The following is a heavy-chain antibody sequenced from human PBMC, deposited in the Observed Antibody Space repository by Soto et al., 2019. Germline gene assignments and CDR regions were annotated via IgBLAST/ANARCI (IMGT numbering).Heavy chain of an antibody. CDR2: INSDGSST. CDR3: ARESGSVGDAFDI. D-gene: IGHD6-25*01. Sequence: GGSLRLSCAASGFTFSSYWMHWVRQAPGKGLVWVSRINSDGSSTSYADSVKGRFTISRDNAKNTLYLQMNSLRAEDTAVYYCARESGSVGDAFDIWGQGTMVTV. CDR1: GFTFSSYW. V-gene: IGHV3-74*01. J-gene: IGHJ3*02.